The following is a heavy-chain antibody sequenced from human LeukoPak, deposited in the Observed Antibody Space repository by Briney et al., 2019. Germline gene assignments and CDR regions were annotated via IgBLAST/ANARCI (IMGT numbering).Heavy chain of an antibody. CDR1: GYTFTSYG. V-gene: IGHV1-18*01. CDR2: INAYNGNT. CDR3: ARDASYDFWSGYWLSHYYGMDV. J-gene: IGHJ6*02. D-gene: IGHD3-3*01. Sequence: GASVKVSCKASGYTFTSYGISWVRQAPGQGLEGMGWINAYNGNTNYALKLQGRVTMTTDTSTSTAYMELRSLRSDDTAVYYCARDASYDFWSGYWLSHYYGMDVWGQGTTVTVSS.